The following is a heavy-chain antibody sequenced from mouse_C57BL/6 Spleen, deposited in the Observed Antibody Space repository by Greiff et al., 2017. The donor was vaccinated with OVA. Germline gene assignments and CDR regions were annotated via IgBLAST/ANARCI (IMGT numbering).Heavy chain of an antibody. J-gene: IGHJ4*01. V-gene: IGHV7-3*01. Sequence: VQLKESGGGLVQPGGSLSLSCAASGFTFTDYYMSWVRQPPGKALEWLGFIRNKANGYTTEYSASVKGRFTISRDNSQSILYLQMNALRAEDSATYYCARYSNYDYAMDYWGQGTSVTVSS. CDR3: ARYSNYDYAMDY. CDR1: GFTFTDYY. D-gene: IGHD2-1*01. CDR2: IRNKANGYTT.